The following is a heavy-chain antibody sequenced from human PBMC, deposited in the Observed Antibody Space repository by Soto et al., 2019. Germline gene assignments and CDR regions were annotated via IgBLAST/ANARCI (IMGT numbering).Heavy chain of an antibody. CDR2: ISSSGSTI. CDR3: ASIGSWFDP. V-gene: IGHV3-48*03. D-gene: IGHD2-2*03. Sequence: GGSLRLSCAASGFTFSSYETNWVRQAPGKGLEWVSYISSSGSTIYYADSVKGRFTISRDNAKNSLYLQMNSLRAEDTAVYYCASIGSWFDPWGQGTLVTVSS. CDR1: GFTFSSYE. J-gene: IGHJ5*02.